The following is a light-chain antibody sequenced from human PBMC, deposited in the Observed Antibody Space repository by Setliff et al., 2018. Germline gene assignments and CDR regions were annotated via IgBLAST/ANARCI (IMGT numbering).Light chain of an antibody. CDR2: GVS. CDR1: SSDVGSYDL. V-gene: IGLV2-14*03. J-gene: IGLJ1*01. Sequence: QSALTQPASVSGSPGQSITISCSGTSSDVGSYDLVSWYQQHPGKAPKLIFYGVSNRPSGVSSRFSGSKSGNTASLTISGLQTEDEADYYCTAYTSGTTYVFGTGTKV. CDR3: TAYTSGTTYV.